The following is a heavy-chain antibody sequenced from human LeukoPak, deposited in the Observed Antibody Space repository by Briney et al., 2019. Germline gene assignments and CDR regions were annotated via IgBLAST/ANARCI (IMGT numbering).Heavy chain of an antibody. D-gene: IGHD3-10*01. CDR3: AKDYYDSGRVYYYYYMDV. CDR2: ISVSGGST. CDR1: GFTFSTYA. J-gene: IGHJ6*03. Sequence: GGSLRLSCAASGFTFSTYAMNWVRQAPGEGLEWVSGISVSGGSTYYADSVKGRFTISRDNSKNTLYLQMNSLRAEDTAVYYCAKDYYDSGRVYYYYYMDVWGKGTTVTVSS. V-gene: IGHV3-23*01.